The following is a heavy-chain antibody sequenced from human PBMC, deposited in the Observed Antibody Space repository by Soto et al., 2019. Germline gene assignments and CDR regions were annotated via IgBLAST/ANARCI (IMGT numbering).Heavy chain of an antibody. Sequence: SESLSLTCTVSADSISNYYWSWIRQPPGKGLEWIGYFSYRGSTNYNPSLKSRVTISVDTSKNQFSLKLSSVTAADTAVYYCARGPPRIKRNSSSSHAFDIWGQGTMVNVSS. V-gene: IGHV4-59*12. CDR3: ARGPPRIKRNSSSSHAFDI. D-gene: IGHD6-6*01. J-gene: IGHJ3*02. CDR2: FSYRGST. CDR1: ADSISNYY.